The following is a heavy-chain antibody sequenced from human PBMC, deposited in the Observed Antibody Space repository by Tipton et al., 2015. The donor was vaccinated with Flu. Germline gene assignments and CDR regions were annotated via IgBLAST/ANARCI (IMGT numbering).Heavy chain of an antibody. D-gene: IGHD2-21*02. Sequence: TLSLTCTVSGGSVSSGSYYWSWIRQSPGKGLEWIGYIHYTGNTDYNPSLKSRVTISVDTSKNQSSLKLSSVTAADTAVYYCARGYCGGDCYSHWYFAPWGRGTLVTVSS. CDR1: GGSVSSGSYY. CDR2: IHYTGNT. J-gene: IGHJ2*01. CDR3: ARGYCGGDCYSHWYFAP. V-gene: IGHV4-61*01.